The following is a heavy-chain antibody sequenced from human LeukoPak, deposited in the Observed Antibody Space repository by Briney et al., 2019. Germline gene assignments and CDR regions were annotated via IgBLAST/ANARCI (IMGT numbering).Heavy chain of an antibody. CDR2: ISGHGGST. D-gene: IGHD3-22*01. CDR1: GFTFDDYA. V-gene: IGHV3-43*02. CDR3: VKDIGGIIVVITTLYGLDV. J-gene: IGHJ6*02. Sequence: GGSLRLSCAASGFTFDDYAMHWVRQAPGKGLEWVSLISGHGGSTYYADSVKGRFTISRDNSKNSLYLQMNSLKTEDTALYYCVKDIGGIIVVITTLYGLDVWGQGTTVTVSS.